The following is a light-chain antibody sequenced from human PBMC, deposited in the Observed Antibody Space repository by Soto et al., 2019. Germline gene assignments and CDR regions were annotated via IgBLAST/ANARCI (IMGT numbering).Light chain of an antibody. V-gene: IGLV1-36*01. CDR3: AAWDDSLNGVV. CDR2: SDD. CDR1: SSNIGNNA. J-gene: IGLJ2*01. Sequence: QSVLTQPPSVSEAPRQRVTISCSGSSSNIGNNAVNWYQQLPGKAPKLLIYSDDLLPSWVSDRFSGSKSGTSASLAISGLPSEDEADYYCAAWDDSLNGVVFGGGTKLTVL.